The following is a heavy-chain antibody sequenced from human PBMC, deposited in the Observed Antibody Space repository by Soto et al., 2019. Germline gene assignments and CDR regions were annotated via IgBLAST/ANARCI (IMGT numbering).Heavy chain of an antibody. V-gene: IGHV4-59*08. J-gene: IGHJ6*02. Sequence: QVQLQESGPGLVKPSETLSLTCTVSDDSSSNYKWSWIRQPPGRRLEWIGYIDSNGGTSYNPSLQRRFTIPIDTSTKQFFLKLSSVTAADTAVYSCVTQGFGRLHGLVDVWGQGTTVTVSS. CDR2: IDSNGGT. D-gene: IGHD3-10*01. CDR3: VTQGFGRLHGLVDV. CDR1: DDSSSNYK.